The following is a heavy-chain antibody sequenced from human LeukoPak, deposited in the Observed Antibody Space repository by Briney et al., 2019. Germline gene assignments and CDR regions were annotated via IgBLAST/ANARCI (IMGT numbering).Heavy chain of an antibody. Sequence: GGSLRLSCAASGFTFSSYAMHWVRQAPGKGLEWVAVISYDGTNKNYADSVKGRFTISRDNSKNTLYLQMHSLRAEDTAVYYCARARGYYDSGSSNWFDPWGQGTLVTVSS. V-gene: IGHV3-30*04. CDR1: GFTFSSYA. CDR2: ISYDGTNK. J-gene: IGHJ5*02. D-gene: IGHD3-10*01. CDR3: ARARGYYDSGSSNWFDP.